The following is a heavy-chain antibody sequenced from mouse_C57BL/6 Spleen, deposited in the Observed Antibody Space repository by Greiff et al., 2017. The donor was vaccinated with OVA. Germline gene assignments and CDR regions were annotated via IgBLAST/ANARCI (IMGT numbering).Heavy chain of an antibody. J-gene: IGHJ4*01. Sequence: QVQLQQPGAELVRPGSSVKLSCKASGYTFTSYWMHWVKQRPIQGLEWIGNIDPSDSETHYNQKFKDKATLTADKSSSTAYMQLSSLTSEDSAVYYRARSYCGNYEDMDDWGQGTTVTVSS. CDR2: IDPSDSET. CDR1: GYTFTSYW. D-gene: IGHD2-1*01. CDR3: ARSYCGNYEDMDD. V-gene: IGHV1-52*01.